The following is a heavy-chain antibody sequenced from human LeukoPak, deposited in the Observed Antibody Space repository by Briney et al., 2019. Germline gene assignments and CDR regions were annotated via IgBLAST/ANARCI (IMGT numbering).Heavy chain of an antibody. CDR1: GGSFSGYY. CDR2: INHSGST. Sequence: SETLSLTCAVYGGSFSGYYWSWIRQPPGKGLEWIGEINHSGSTNYNPSLKSRVTISVDTSKNQFSPKLSSVTAADTAVYYCARGRFYVWGSYRFDYWGQGTLVTVSS. CDR3: ARGRFYVWGSYRFDY. J-gene: IGHJ4*02. V-gene: IGHV4-34*01. D-gene: IGHD3-16*02.